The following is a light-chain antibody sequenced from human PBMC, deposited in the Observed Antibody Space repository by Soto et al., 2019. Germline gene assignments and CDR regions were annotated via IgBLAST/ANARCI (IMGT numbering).Light chain of an antibody. CDR1: SSDVGGYNY. CDR2: EVS. J-gene: IGLJ1*01. V-gene: IGLV2-8*01. Sequence: QSALTQPPSASGSPGQSVTISCTGTSSDVGGYNYVSWYQQHPGKAPKVMIYEVSKRPSGVPDRFSGSKSGNTASLTVSGLQAEDEADYYCSSYAGSNKLGVFGTGTKLTVL. CDR3: SSYAGSNKLGV.